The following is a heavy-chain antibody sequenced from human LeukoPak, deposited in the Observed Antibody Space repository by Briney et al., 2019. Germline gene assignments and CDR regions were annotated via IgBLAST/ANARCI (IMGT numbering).Heavy chain of an antibody. J-gene: IGHJ6*04. CDR2: FDPEDGET. D-gene: IGHD2-2*01. CDR3: ATPRTGGYCSSTSCYYYYGMGG. CDR1: GYTLTELS. V-gene: IGHV1-24*01. Sequence: ASVKVSCKVSGYTLTELSMHWVRQAPGKGLEWMGGFDPEDGETIYAQKFQGRVTMTEDTSTDTAYMELSSLRSEDTAVYYCATPRTGGYCSSTSCYYYYGMGGWGKGTTVTGSS.